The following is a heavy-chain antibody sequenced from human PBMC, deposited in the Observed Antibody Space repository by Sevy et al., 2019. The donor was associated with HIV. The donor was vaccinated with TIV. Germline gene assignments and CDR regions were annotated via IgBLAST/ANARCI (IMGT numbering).Heavy chain of an antibody. V-gene: IGHV1-2*02. CDR3: ARGPWYYDFWSGYTTDAFVM. D-gene: IGHD3-3*01. CDR1: GYTFTGYY. J-gene: IGHJ3*02. Sequence: ASVKVSCKASGYTFTGYYMHWVRQAPGQGLEWMGWINPNSGGTNYAQKFQGRVTMTRDTSISTAYMERSRLRSDDTAVYYCARGPWYYDFWSGYTTDAFVMWGQGRMVTVSS. CDR2: INPNSGGT.